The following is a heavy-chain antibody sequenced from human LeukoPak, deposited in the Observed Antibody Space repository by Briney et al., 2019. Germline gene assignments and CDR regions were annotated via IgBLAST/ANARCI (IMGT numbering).Heavy chain of an antibody. V-gene: IGHV1-18*01. J-gene: IGHJ4*01. D-gene: IGHD3-3*01. CDR1: GYTFTSYG. CDR3: ARQNYDFWCGYYESFDY. Sequence: ASVKVSCKASGYTFTSYGISWVRQAPGQGLEWMGWISAYNGNTNYAQKLQGRVTMTRDTSISTAYMELSRLRSDDTAVYYCARQNYDFWCGYYESFDYWGXGTLVTVSS. CDR2: ISAYNGNT.